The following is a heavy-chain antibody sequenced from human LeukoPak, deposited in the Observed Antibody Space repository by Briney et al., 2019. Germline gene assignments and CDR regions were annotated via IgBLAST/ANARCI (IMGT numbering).Heavy chain of an antibody. J-gene: IGHJ4*02. Sequence: SETLSLTCTVSGGSISSHYWSWTRQPPGKGLEWIGYIYYRGSTNYNPSLRSRVTISVGTSKNQFSLKLSSVTAADTAVYYCARETPDTGFYDFWSGYYPNYFDYWGQGTLVTVSS. D-gene: IGHD3-3*01. CDR3: ARETPDTGFYDFWSGYYPNYFDY. V-gene: IGHV4-59*11. CDR2: IYYRGST. CDR1: GGSISSHY.